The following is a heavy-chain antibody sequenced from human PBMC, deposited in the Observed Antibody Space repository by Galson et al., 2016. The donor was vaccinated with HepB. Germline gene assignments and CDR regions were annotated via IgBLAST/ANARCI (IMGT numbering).Heavy chain of an antibody. CDR3: AKDYSGGYLFDY. V-gene: IGHV3-23*01. J-gene: IGHJ4*02. CDR2: IRNDGANT. D-gene: IGHD1-26*01. Sequence: SLRLSCAASGFMFSTYAMSWVRQAPGKGLEWVSGIRNDGANTFYADSVRGRFTVSRDNAKDTLYLRMNSLRAEDTAIYYCAKDYSGGYLFDYWGQGTLVIVSS. CDR1: GFMFSTYA.